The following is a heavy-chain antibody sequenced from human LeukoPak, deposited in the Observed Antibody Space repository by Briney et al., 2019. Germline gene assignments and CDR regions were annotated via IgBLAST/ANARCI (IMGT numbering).Heavy chain of an antibody. V-gene: IGHV3-48*01. CDR2: ISISRNI. CDR1: GVTLSGYS. CDR3: STAKFDS. J-gene: IGHJ4*02. Sequence: GGSLRLSCAASGVTLSGYSMNWVRQAPGKGLEWVSHISISRNIYYADSVKGRFTISRDNAKKSLSLQRNSLRAEDTAVYYCSTAKFDSWGQGTLVTVSS.